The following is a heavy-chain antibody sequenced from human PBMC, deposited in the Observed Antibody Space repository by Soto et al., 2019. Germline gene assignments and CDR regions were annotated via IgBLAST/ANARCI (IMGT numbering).Heavy chain of an antibody. V-gene: IGHV4-31*03. CDR3: ARDHIGLRYYYYYYYGMDV. CDR2: IYYSGST. J-gene: IGHJ6*02. D-gene: IGHD3-9*01. CDR1: GGSISSGGYY. Sequence: QVQLQESAPGLVKPSQTLSLTCTVSGGSISSGGYYWSWIRQHPGKGREWFGYIYYSGSTYYNPSLKSRVTISVDTSKNQFSLKLSSVTAADTAVYYCARDHIGLRYYYYYYYGMDVWGQGTTVTVSS.